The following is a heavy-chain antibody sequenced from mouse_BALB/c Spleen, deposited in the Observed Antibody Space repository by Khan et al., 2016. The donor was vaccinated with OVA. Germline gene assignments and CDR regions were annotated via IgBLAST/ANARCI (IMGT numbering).Heavy chain of an antibody. CDR3: AKAYGNDFDY. CDR2: INPHIGET. V-gene: IGHV1-20*02. CDR1: GYSFTGYF. Sequence: EVQLQESGPELVKPGASVKISCKASGYSFTGYFMNWVMQSHGKSLEWIGRINPHIGETFYNQKFRDKATLTVDESSSTAHMELRSLASEDCAVYDCAKAYGNDFDYGGKGTTLTVSS. D-gene: IGHD1-1*01. J-gene: IGHJ2*01.